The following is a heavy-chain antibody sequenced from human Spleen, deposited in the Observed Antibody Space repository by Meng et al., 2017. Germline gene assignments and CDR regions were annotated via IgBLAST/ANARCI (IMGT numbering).Heavy chain of an antibody. D-gene: IGHD6-13*01. J-gene: IGHJ4*01. CDR2: IDPKTGDT. CDR1: GYNFPDYY. V-gene: IGHV1-2*06. Sequence: QGQVVQSGAEVKKPGASVKVSCKPSGYNFPDYYIHWVRRAPGQGLEWMGRIDPKTGDTHYALQFQGRVTMTGDTSISTAYMELSGLRSDDTAMYYCARDEDISAAGKLFGDYWGHGTLVTVSS. CDR3: ARDEDISAAGKLFGDY.